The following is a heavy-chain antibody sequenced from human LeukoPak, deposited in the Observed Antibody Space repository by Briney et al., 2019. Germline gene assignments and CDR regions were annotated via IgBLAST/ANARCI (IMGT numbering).Heavy chain of an antibody. CDR1: GGSLSSGDYY. J-gene: IGHJ4*02. Sequence: PSETLSLTCTVSGGSLSSGDYYRSWIRQPPGKGLEWIGYIYYSGSTYYNPSLKSRVTISVDTSKNQFSLKLSSVTAADTAVYYCARLSSNYYDSSGYFDYWGQGTLVTVSS. CDR3: ARLSSNYYDSSGYFDY. D-gene: IGHD3-22*01. V-gene: IGHV4-30-4*01. CDR2: IYYSGST.